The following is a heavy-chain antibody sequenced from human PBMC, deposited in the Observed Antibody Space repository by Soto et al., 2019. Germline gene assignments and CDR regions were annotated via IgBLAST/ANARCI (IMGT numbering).Heavy chain of an antibody. D-gene: IGHD2-15*01. CDR1: GFTFSSDT. CDR2: ISSGSTDI. V-gene: IGHV3-21*01. Sequence: EVQLVESGGGLVKPGGSLRLSCAASGFTFSSDTMHWVRQAPGKGLEWVSAISSGSTDINYADSVKGRFTISRDNAKNSLFLQMNSLRAEDTAVYYCARVRCSGGTCYRIDYWGQGTLVTVSS. J-gene: IGHJ4*02. CDR3: ARVRCSGGTCYRIDY.